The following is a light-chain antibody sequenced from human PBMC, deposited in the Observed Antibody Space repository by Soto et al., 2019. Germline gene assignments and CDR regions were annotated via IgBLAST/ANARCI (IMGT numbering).Light chain of an antibody. Sequence: QSVLTQPASVSGSPGQSITISCTGTSSDVGGYHYVSWYQQHPGKAPKLMIYDVSNRPSGVSNRFSGSKSGNTASLTISGLQAEDEADYYFSSYTISSTYVFGTGTKLTVL. V-gene: IGLV2-14*03. J-gene: IGLJ1*01. CDR2: DVS. CDR3: SSYTISSTYV. CDR1: SSDVGGYHY.